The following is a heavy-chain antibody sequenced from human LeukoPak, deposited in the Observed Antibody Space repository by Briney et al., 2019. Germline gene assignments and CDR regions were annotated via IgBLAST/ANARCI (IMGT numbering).Heavy chain of an antibody. Sequence: PGGSLRLSCAASGFTFSSYGMHWVRQAPGQGLEWVSYISSGGGTTYYADSVKGRFTISRDNAKNSLFLQMNSLRAEDTAVYYCASSGNYYMAYWGQGIVVTVSS. D-gene: IGHD1-26*01. V-gene: IGHV3-48*01. CDR2: ISSGGGTT. CDR3: ASSGNYYMAY. J-gene: IGHJ4*02. CDR1: GFTFSSYG.